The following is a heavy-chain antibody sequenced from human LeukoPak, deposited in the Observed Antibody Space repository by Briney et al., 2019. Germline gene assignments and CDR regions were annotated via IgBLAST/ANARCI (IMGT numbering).Heavy chain of an antibody. CDR1: GGSISTYN. J-gene: IGHJ4*02. Sequence: SETLSLTCTVSGGSISTYNWSWIRQPPGKGLEWIGYIYYSGSTNYNPSLKSRVTISVDTSKNQFSLKLSSVTAADTAVYYCARLRFLEWSYYFDYWGQGTLVTVSS. D-gene: IGHD3-3*01. V-gene: IGHV4-59*01. CDR2: IYYSGST. CDR3: ARLRFLEWSYYFDY.